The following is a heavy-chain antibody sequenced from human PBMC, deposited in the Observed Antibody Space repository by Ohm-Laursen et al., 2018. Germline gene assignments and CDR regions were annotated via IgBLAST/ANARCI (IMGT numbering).Heavy chain of an antibody. V-gene: IGHV4-34*01. J-gene: IGHJ1*01. D-gene: IGHD6-6*01. CDR2: INHSGST. CDR3: ARSIAARPAEYFQH. CDR1: GGSFSGYY. Sequence: PSETLSLTCAVYGGSFSGYYWSWIRQPPGKGLEWIGEINHSGSTNYNPSLKSRVTISVDTSKNQFSLKLSSVTAADTAVYYCARSIAARPAEYFQHWGQGTLVTVSS.